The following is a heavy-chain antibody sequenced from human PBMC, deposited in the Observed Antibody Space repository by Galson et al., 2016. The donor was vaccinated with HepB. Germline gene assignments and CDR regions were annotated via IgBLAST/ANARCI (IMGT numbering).Heavy chain of an antibody. Sequence: SVKVSCKASGYIFTDYYMHWVRQAPGQGLEWMGRINPRSGVTSYAQEFEGRVTMTRDTSITTFYMDLSGLRPDDSAVYYCAKDVGYRHTGYPFDYWGQGSLVTVSS. CDR2: INPRSGVT. J-gene: IGHJ4*02. D-gene: IGHD1-26*01. CDR1: GYIFTDYY. V-gene: IGHV1-2*06. CDR3: AKDVGYRHTGYPFDY.